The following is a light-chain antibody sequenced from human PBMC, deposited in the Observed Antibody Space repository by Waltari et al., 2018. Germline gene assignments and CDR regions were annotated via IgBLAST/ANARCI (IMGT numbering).Light chain of an antibody. CDR2: GNN. Sequence: QSVLTQPPSVSGAPGQRVTISCTGSSSNIGAGYDVPRYQQLPVPAPKLLIDGNNNRPSGVPDRFSGSASGSSASLAISGLQAEDEADYYCQSYDSSLSGQGVFGGGTKLTVL. V-gene: IGLV1-40*01. J-gene: IGLJ3*02. CDR3: QSYDSSLSGQGV. CDR1: SSNIGAGYD.